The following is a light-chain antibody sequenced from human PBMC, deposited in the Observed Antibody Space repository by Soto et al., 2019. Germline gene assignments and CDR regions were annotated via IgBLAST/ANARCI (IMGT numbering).Light chain of an antibody. CDR2: EVS. V-gene: IGLV2-14*01. CDR3: SSYTSSSTPSV. J-gene: IGLJ1*01. Sequence: QSALTQPASVSGSPGQSITISCTGTSSDVGGYNYVSWYQQHPGKAPKLMIYEVSNRPSGVSNRFSDSKSGNTASLTISGRQAEDEADYYCSSYTSSSTPSVFGTGTKLTVL. CDR1: SSDVGGYNY.